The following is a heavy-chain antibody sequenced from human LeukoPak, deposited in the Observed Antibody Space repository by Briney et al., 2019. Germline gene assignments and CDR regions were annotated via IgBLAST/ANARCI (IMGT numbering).Heavy chain of an antibody. Sequence: PGGSLRLSSVGTGFTSSSYWMHWVRQAPRKGLVWVSRINSDGSSETYADSVKGRFTISRDNAKNTLYVQMNSLRAEDTAVYYCAREDPYSEGMDVWGQGTSVTVSS. D-gene: IGHD3-9*01. CDR1: GFTSSSYW. V-gene: IGHV3-74*03. CDR3: AREDPYSEGMDV. J-gene: IGHJ6*02. CDR2: INSDGSSE.